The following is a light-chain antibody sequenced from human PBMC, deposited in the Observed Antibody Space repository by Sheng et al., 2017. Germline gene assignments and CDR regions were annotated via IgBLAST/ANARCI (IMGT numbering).Light chain of an antibody. CDR2: WVS. V-gene: IGKV4-1*01. Sequence: DIVMTQSPDSLAVSLGERATINCKSSQSVLYSSNNKNYLAWYQHKPGQPPKLLIYWVSTRESGVPDRFSGSGSGTDFTLTISSLQAEDVAVYYCQQYYSTPFTFGPGTKVDIK. J-gene: IGKJ3*01. CDR1: QSVLYSSNNKNY. CDR3: QQYYSTPFT.